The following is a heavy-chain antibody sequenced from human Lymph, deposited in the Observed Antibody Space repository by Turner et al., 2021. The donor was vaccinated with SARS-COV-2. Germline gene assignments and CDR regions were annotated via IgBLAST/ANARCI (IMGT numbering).Heavy chain of an antibody. CDR1: GFIVSSNY. V-gene: IGHV3-53*01. J-gene: IGHJ6*02. CDR2: INSGGSA. Sequence: EVQPAESGGGLIQPGGSLRLSCAASGFIVSSNYMNWVRQGPGKGLEWVSLINSGGSAYSADYVKGRFTIYRDNSKNTLYLQMNSLRAEDTAVYYCARDLQLYGMDVWGQGTTVTVSS. D-gene: IGHD1-1*01. CDR3: ARDLQLYGMDV.